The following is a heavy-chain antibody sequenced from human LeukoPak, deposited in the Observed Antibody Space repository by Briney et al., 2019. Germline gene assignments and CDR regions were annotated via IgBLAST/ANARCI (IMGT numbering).Heavy chain of an antibody. J-gene: IGHJ4*02. CDR3: ARYYYGSGSLIDY. CDR1: GGSISSHY. CDR2: IYYSGST. Sequence: SETLSLICTVSGGSISSHYWSWIRQPPGKGLEWIGYIYYSGSTNYNPSLKSRVTISVDTSKNQFSLKLSSVTAADTAVYYCARYYYGSGSLIDYWGQGTLVTVSS. V-gene: IGHV4-59*11. D-gene: IGHD3-10*01.